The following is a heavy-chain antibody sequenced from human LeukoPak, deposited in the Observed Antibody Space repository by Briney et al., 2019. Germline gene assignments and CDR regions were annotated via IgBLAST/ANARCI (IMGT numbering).Heavy chain of an antibody. CDR3: VRQRGSSETINHFDP. V-gene: IGHV5-51*01. Sequence: GESLKISCETSGYSFTTYWIGWVRQMPGTGLEWVGAIYPDDSDTRYSPSFQGQVVISADRSIRTAYSQWNSLKTSDTAMYYCVRQRGSSETINHFDPWGQGTLVTVSS. D-gene: IGHD4-17*01. CDR1: GYSFTTYW. J-gene: IGHJ5*02. CDR2: IYPDDSDT.